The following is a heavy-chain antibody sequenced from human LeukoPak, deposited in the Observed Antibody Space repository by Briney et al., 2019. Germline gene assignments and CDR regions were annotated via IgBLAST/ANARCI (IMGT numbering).Heavy chain of an antibody. Sequence: GTSVKVSCKASGFTFPRSAVQWVRQARGQRLEWIGWIVVGTGSTYYAQKFQERVTITRDMSTSTVYMELSSLRSEDTAVYYCTTEFGRATNESEFEFWGQGTLVTVSS. D-gene: IGHD1-26*01. CDR1: GFTFPRSA. CDR2: IVVGTGST. CDR3: TTEFGRATNESEFEF. J-gene: IGHJ4*02. V-gene: IGHV1-58*01.